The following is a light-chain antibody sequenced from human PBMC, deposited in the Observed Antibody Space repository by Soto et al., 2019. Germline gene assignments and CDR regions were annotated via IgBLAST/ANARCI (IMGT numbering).Light chain of an antibody. CDR2: EVT. J-gene: IGLJ1*01. Sequence: QSVLTQPPSASGSPGQSVTISCTGTSSDVGGYKFVSWYQQHPGKAPKLIIYEVTQRPSGVPDRFSASKSGDTASLTVSGLWAEDEADYYCASYAGSNMGVFGSGTKLTVL. CDR1: SSDVGGYKF. CDR3: ASYAGSNMGV. V-gene: IGLV2-8*01.